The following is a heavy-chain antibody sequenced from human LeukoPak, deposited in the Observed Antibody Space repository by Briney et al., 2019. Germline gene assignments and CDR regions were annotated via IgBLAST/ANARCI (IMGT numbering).Heavy chain of an antibody. CDR3: ARDRGSSGRLGRFDN. J-gene: IGHJ4*02. CDR2: ISYDGSNK. Sequence: GGSLRLSCAASGFTFSSYGMHWVRQAPGKGLEWVAVISYDGSNKYYADSVKGRFTISRDNSKNTLYLQMNSLRAEDTAVYYCARDRGSSGRLGRFDNWGQGTLVTVSP. CDR1: GFTFSSYG. V-gene: IGHV3-30*03. D-gene: IGHD6-19*01.